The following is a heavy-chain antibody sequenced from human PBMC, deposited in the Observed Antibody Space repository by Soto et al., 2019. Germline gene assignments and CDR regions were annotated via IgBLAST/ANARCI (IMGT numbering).Heavy chain of an antibody. CDR1: GFNFSDST. CDR3: TIEIYYDSSGSPVAVDY. CDR2: IKSKAKGYAT. V-gene: IGHV3-73*01. D-gene: IGHD3-22*01. Sequence: HPGGSLRLSCAASGFNFSDSTMNWVRQAPGKGLEWVGRIKSKAKGYATTYAASVKGRFTISRDDSKNTAYLQTNSLKTEDTALYYCTIEIYYDSSGSPVAVDYWGQGTLVTVS. J-gene: IGHJ4*02.